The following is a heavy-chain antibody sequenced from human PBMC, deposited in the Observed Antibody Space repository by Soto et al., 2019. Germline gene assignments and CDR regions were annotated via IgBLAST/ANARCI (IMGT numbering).Heavy chain of an antibody. J-gene: IGHJ1*01. CDR3: ARDLGAPSGRSRPRAECFEH. CDR1: GERVFSTSVA. D-gene: IGHD5-12*01. Sequence: TLARAYAFRGERVFSTSVAWNWIRQSPSIGVERLGRTCYRYEWYNDYAVSVKSRITINLDTSQDQFSLRLNSVSPEDTAVYYCARDLGAPSGRSRPRAECFEHWGQGTLVAVSS. V-gene: IGHV6-1*01. CDR2: TCYRYEWYN.